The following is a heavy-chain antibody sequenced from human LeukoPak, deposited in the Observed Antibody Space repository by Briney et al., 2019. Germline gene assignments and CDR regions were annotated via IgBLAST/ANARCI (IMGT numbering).Heavy chain of an antibody. CDR1: GYSISSGYY. V-gene: IGHV4-38-2*01. CDR3: TRQKLGLYAFDI. D-gene: IGHD7-27*01. Sequence: PSETLSLTCAVSGYSISSGYYWGWIRQPPGKGREWIGSIYHSGSTYYNPSLKSRVTISVDTSKNQFSLKLSSVTAADTAVYFWTRQKLGLYAFDIWRQGTTVTVSA. J-gene: IGHJ3*02. CDR2: IYHSGST.